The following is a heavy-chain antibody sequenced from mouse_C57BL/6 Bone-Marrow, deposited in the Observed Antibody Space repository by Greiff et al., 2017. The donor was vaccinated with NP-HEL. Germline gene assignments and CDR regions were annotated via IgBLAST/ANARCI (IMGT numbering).Heavy chain of an antibody. J-gene: IGHJ1*03. CDR2: IYLGDGDT. CDR3: ARANYGSKYWYFDV. Sequence: VQLQQSGPALVKPGASVKISCKASGYAFSSSWLNWVKQRPGKGLGRIGRIYLGDGDTNYDGKFKGKATQTANKSSCTSYVQLRSLTSEDSVVYFCARANYGSKYWYFDVWGTGTTVTGSS. V-gene: IGHV1-82*01. D-gene: IGHD1-1*01. CDR1: GYAFSSSW.